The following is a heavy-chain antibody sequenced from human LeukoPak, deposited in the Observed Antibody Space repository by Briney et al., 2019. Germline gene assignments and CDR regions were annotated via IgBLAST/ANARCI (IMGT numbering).Heavy chain of an antibody. CDR1: GFTFSSYS. J-gene: IGHJ3*02. CDR2: ISSSSSYI. CDR3: ARDWADYHDSSGYFRAFDI. V-gene: IGHV3-21*01. Sequence: RTGGSLRLSCAASGFTFSSYSMNWVRQAPGKGLEWVSSISSSSSYIYYADSVKGRFTISRDNAKNSLYLQMNSLRAEDTAVYYCARDWADYHDSSGYFRAFDIWGQGTMVTVSS. D-gene: IGHD3-22*01.